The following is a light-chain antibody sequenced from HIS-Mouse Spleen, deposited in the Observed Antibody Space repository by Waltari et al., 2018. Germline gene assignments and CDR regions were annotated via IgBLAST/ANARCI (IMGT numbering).Light chain of an antibody. J-gene: IGLJ1*01. CDR2: SNN. V-gene: IGLV1-44*01. CDR3: AAWDDSLNGNYV. Sequence: QSVLTQPPSASGTPGQRVTISCSGSSPNIGSNNLTLYQQPPGTAPQLLIYSNNQRPSGVPDRFSGSKSGTSASLAISGLQSEDEADYYCAAWDDSLNGNYVFGTGTKVTVL. CDR1: SPNIGSNN.